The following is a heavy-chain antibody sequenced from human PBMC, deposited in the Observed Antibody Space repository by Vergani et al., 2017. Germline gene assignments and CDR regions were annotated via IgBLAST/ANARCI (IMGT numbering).Heavy chain of an antibody. V-gene: IGHV4-61*02. CDR2: IHTSGST. CDR1: GGSLNSHTYY. CDR3: ARGSCLGGSCYKPLFDY. Sequence: QVQLQESGPGLVKPSQTLSLTCTVSGGSLNSHTYYWSWIRQPAGKGLEWIGRIHTSGSTNYNPSLKSRVTMSEDTSKNQFSLNLTSVTAADTAVYFCARGSCLGGSCYKPLFDYWVQGSLVTVSS. J-gene: IGHJ4*02. D-gene: IGHD2-15*01.